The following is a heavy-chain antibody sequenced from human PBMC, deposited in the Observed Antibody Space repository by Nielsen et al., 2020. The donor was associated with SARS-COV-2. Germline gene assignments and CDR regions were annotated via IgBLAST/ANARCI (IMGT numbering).Heavy chain of an antibody. CDR3: ARDGLVGAFDI. Sequence: GGSLRLSCAASGFTFRSYAMNWVRQAPGKGLEWVSYISSSGSTIYYADSVKGRFTISRDNAKNSLYLQMNSLRAEDTAVYYCARDGLVGAFDIWGQGTMVTVSS. V-gene: IGHV3-48*03. CDR2: ISSSGSTI. J-gene: IGHJ3*02. CDR1: GFTFRSYA. D-gene: IGHD1-26*01.